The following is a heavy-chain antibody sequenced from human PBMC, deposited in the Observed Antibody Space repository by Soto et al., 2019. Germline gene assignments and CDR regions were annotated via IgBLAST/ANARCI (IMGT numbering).Heavy chain of an antibody. CDR3: AGRQLVSWGPFGS. V-gene: IGHV1-18*01. D-gene: IGHD6-6*01. CDR2: INPYNGNT. Sequence: QVQLVQSGAEVKKPGASVKVSCKASGYTFTNYGLSWVRQAPRQRLEWMGCINPYNGNTDYAQKVQGRVTMTTDTSTTTAFMELRSLRSDVPAVYHCAGRQLVSWGPFGSWGQGTLVTVSS. J-gene: IGHJ4*02. CDR1: GYTFTNYG.